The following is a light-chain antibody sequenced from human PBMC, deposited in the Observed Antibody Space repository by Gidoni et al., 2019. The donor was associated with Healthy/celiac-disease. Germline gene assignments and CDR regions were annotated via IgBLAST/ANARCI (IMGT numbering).Light chain of an antibody. Sequence: DIQMTQSPSSLSASVGDRVNITCLASQSISSDLNWYQHKPGKAPKLLIYAASSLQSGVPSRFSCSGSGTDFTLTISSLQHEDFATYYCQQSYSTPYTFGQGTKLEIK. CDR3: QQSYSTPYT. V-gene: IGKV1-39*01. J-gene: IGKJ2*01. CDR1: QSISSD. CDR2: AAS.